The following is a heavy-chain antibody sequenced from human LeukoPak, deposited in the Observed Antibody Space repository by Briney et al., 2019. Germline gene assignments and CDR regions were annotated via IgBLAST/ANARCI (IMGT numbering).Heavy chain of an antibody. CDR1: GFTVSTNN. D-gene: IGHD6-19*01. Sequence: GGSLRLSCAVPGFTVSTNNMNWVRQALGKGLEWVSVVYSGGSGTTYYADSVKGRFTVSRDNSKNTLYLQMNSLRAEDTAVYYCARGGYSSGWYRDWGQGTPVTVSS. J-gene: IGHJ4*02. V-gene: IGHV3-53*01. CDR2: VYSGGSGTT. CDR3: ARGGYSSGWYRD.